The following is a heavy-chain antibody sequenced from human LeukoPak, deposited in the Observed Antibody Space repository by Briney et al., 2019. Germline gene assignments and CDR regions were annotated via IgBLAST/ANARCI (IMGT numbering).Heavy chain of an antibody. CDR1: GGSFSGYY. J-gene: IGHJ4*02. CDR2: INHSGST. CDR3: ARVTGFMIEDYFDY. V-gene: IGHV4-34*01. D-gene: IGHD3-22*01. Sequence: PSETLSLTCAVYGGSFSGYYWSWIRQPPGKGLEWIGEINHSGSTNYNPSLKSRVTISVDTSKNQFSLKLSSVTAADTAVYYCARVTGFMIEDYFDYWGQGTLVTVSS.